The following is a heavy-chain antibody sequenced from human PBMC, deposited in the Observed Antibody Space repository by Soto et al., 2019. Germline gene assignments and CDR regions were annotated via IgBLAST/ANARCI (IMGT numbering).Heavy chain of an antibody. CDR3: TKYGEDSFFDF. CDR1: GFTFSAFT. CDR2: ITSKTNNNAT. V-gene: IGHV3-73*01. D-gene: IGHD3-10*01. J-gene: IGHJ4*02. Sequence: EVQLVESGGGLVQPGGSLKLSCAASGFTFSAFTIHWVRQASGKGLEWVGRITSKTNNNATVSAASVKGSVTLSRDDSNNTAYLTVSRLRTEDTAVYSGTKYGEDSFFDFWGQGTLVTVSS.